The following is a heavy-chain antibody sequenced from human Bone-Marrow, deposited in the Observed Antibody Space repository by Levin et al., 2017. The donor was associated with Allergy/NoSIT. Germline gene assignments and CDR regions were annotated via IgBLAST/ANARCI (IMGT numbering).Heavy chain of an antibody. Sequence: PGGSLRLSCTASGFTFGDYAMSWVRQAPGKGLEWVGFIRSKAYGGTTEYAASVKGRFTISRDDSKSIAYLQMNSLKTEDTAVYYCTRSLFGDYYYYYYMDVWGKGTTVTVSS. CDR3: TRSLFGDYYYYYYMDV. CDR2: IRSKAYGGTT. D-gene: IGHD3-10*02. V-gene: IGHV3-49*04. J-gene: IGHJ6*03. CDR1: GFTFGDYA.